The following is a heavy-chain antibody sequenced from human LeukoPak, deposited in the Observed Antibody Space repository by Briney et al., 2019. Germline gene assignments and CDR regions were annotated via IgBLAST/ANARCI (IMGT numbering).Heavy chain of an antibody. D-gene: IGHD6-19*01. CDR3: ARETPDSSGWD. Sequence: GGSLRLSCAASGFRLSTYWMSWVRQAPGKGLEWVANIKQDGSHKNYVDSVKGRFTISRDNAKNSLYLQMYSLRAEDTAVYYCARETPDSSGWDWGQGTLVTVSS. V-gene: IGHV3-7*01. CDR1: GFRLSTYW. CDR2: IKQDGSHK. J-gene: IGHJ4*02.